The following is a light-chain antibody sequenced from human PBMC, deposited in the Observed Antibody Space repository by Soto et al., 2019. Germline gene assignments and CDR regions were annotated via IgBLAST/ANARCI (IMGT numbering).Light chain of an antibody. CDR1: SSDVGGYNY. CDR2: DVT. CDR3: SSYTSSSTPLV. Sequence: QSALTQPGSVSGSPGQAITISGTGTSSDVGGYNYVSWYQQHPGKAPKLMIYDVTNRPSGVSNRFSGSKSGNTASLTISGLQAEDEADYYCSSYTSSSTPLVFGGGTKLTVL. V-gene: IGLV2-14*01. J-gene: IGLJ3*02.